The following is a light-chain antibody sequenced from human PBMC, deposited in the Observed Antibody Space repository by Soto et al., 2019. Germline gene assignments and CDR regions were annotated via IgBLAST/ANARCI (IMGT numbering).Light chain of an antibody. Sequence: QSALTQPASVSGSPGQSITISCTGTSSDVGSYNLVSWYQQHPGKAPKLMIYEGSKRPSGVSNRFSGSKSGNTASLTISGLQSEDEADYYCCSYAGSSTCVFCGGTKLTVL. J-gene: IGLJ3*02. CDR3: CSYAGSSTCV. CDR1: SSDVGSYNL. CDR2: EGS. V-gene: IGLV2-23*01.